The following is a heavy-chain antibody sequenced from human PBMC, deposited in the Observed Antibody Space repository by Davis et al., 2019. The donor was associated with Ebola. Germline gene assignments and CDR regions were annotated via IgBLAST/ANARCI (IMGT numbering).Heavy chain of an antibody. CDR1: GDSVPSNTAA. J-gene: IGHJ4*02. D-gene: IGHD3-22*01. Sequence: SQTLSLTCAISGDSVPSNTAAWNWIRQSPSRGLEWLGRTYYSSKWFVDYAVSVKSRMTINSDTSKNQFYLQLSSVTPEDTAVYYCSRDPPYDQGYDYWGQGILVTVSS. CDR3: SRDPPYDQGYDY. V-gene: IGHV6-1*01. CDR2: TYYSSKWFV.